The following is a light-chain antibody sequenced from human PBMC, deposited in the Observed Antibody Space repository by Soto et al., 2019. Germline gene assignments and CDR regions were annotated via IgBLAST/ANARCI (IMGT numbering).Light chain of an antibody. CDR3: QEYNNWPPTWT. CDR2: GAS. J-gene: IGKJ1*01. Sequence: EIVMTQSPATLSVSPGERATLSCRASQSVRSNLAWYQQKPGQVPRLLIYGASTRATGITARFSGSGSGTEFNLTISSLQSEDFAVDYCQEYNNWPPTWTLGQGTKVEIK. CDR1: QSVRSN. V-gene: IGKV3-15*01.